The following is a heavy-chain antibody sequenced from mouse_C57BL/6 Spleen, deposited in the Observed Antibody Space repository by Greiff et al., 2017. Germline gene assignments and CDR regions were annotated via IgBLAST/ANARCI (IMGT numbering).Heavy chain of an antibody. CDR1: GYAFSSSW. CDR2: IYPGDGDT. J-gene: IGHJ3*01. V-gene: IGHV1-82*01. CDR3: ARSAITTVVPAY. Sequence: VKLQESGPELVKPGASVKISCKASGYAFSSSWMNWVKQRPGKGLEWIGRIYPGDGDTNYNGKFKGKATLTADKSSSTAYMQLSSLTSEDSAVXFCARSAITTVVPAYWGQGTLVTVSA. D-gene: IGHD1-1*01.